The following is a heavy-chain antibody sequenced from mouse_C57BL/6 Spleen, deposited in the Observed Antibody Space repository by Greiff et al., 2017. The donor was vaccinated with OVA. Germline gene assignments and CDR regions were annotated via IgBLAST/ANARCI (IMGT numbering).Heavy chain of an antibody. D-gene: IGHD4-1*01. V-gene: IGHV1-54*01. CDR2: INPGLGGT. CDR1: GYAFTNYL. CDR3: AKLSAAGMDY. Sequence: VQLQQSGAELVRPGTSVKVSCKASGYAFTNYLIEWVKQRPGQGLEWLGVINPGLGGTTYHDKFKGKATLTADKSSSPAYMQLSRLTSEDSAVYFCAKLSAAGMDYWGQGTSVTVSS. J-gene: IGHJ4*01.